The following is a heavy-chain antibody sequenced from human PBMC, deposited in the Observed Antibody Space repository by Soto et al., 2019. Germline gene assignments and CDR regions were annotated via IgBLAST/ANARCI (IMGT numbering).Heavy chain of an antibody. V-gene: IGHV3-7*01. CDR1: GFAYSNYW. CDR3: ARHIDWSFDY. J-gene: IGHJ4*02. CDR2: INPDGSAR. Sequence: GGSLRLSCAASGFAYSNYWMTWARQTPGTGLEWVANINPDGSARHYVESVKGRFTTSRDNAKTSLYLEMNGLRAEDTAVYYCARHIDWSFDYWGQGTLVTVSS. D-gene: IGHD3-9*01.